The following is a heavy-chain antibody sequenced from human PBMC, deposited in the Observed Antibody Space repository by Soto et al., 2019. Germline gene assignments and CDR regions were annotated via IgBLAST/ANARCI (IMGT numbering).Heavy chain of an antibody. CDR3: ARARHSSSWRTIDY. CDR2: MNANNGNT. Sequence: ASVKVSCKASGYTFTSYDINWMRQAPGQGLECMGWMNANNGNTGYSQKFQGRVTMTRDTSASTAYMELSSLRSEDTAVYYCARARHSSSWRTIDYWGQGTLVTVSS. D-gene: IGHD6-13*01. J-gene: IGHJ4*02. CDR1: GYTFTSYD. V-gene: IGHV1-8*01.